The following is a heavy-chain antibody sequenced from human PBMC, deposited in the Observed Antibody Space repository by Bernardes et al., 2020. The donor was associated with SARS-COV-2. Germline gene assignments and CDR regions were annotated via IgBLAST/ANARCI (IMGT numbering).Heavy chain of an antibody. CDR2: INPGSGNT. CDR3: ARDRLIPVFGLVRYHMDV. V-gene: IGHV1-3*01. CDR1: GYTFTTYA. D-gene: IGHD3-3*01. Sequence: ASVKVSCKASGYTFTTYAVHWVRQAPGQRLEWMGWINPGSGNTKFSQKFQDRVAITRDTSASTAYMELYSLRSEDTGVYYCARDRLIPVFGLVRYHMDVWGQGTTITVSS. J-gene: IGHJ6*03.